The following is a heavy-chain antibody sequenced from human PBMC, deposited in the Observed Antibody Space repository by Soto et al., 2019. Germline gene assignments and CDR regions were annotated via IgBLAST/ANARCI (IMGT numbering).Heavy chain of an antibody. Sequence: LSLTCTVSGGSISSSSYYWGWIRQPPGKGLELIGSIYYSVITYYNPSLKSRVTISVDTSKNQFSLKLSSVTAADTAVYYCARQAAAGFSDWFDPWGQGTLVTVSS. CDR1: GGSISSSSYY. D-gene: IGHD6-13*01. V-gene: IGHV4-39*01. J-gene: IGHJ5*02. CDR2: IYYSVIT. CDR3: ARQAAAGFSDWFDP.